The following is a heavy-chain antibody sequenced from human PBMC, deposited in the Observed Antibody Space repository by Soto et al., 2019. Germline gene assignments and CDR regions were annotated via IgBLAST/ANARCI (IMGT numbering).Heavy chain of an antibody. D-gene: IGHD6-19*01. CDR2: IYWDDDK. CDR1: GFSLNTGGVG. J-gene: IGHJ4*02. Sequence: QITLKESGPTVVKPTQTLTLTCSLSGFSLNTGGVGVGWIRQPPGKALEWLAVIYWDDDKSWNPSLRDRLTINRVASDDQVVLTVTNMDPVDTGTYYCARRRGGFGGGWTTPYFDYWGQGTLVTVSS. CDR3: ARRRGGFGGGWTTPYFDY. V-gene: IGHV2-5*02.